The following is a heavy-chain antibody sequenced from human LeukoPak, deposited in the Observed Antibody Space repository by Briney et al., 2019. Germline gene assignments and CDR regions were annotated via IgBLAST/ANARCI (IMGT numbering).Heavy chain of an antibody. V-gene: IGHV4-34*01. Sequence: KSSETLSLTCAVYGGSFSGYYWSWIRQPPGKGLEWIGEINHSGSTNYNPSLKSRVTISVDTSKNQFSLKLSSVTAADTAVYYCARVDYGGNSGFDYWGQGTLVTVSS. D-gene: IGHD4-23*01. CDR3: ARVDYGGNSGFDY. CDR1: GGSFSGYY. J-gene: IGHJ4*02. CDR2: INHSGST.